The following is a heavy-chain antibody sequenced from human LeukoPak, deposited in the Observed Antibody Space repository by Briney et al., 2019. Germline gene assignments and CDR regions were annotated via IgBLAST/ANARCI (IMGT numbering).Heavy chain of an antibody. CDR2: ITGSDDNT. D-gene: IGHD4-17*01. CDR3: AKDGSYGDFDF. CDR1: GFTFSSYA. Sequence: GGSLRLSCAASGFTFSSYAMGWVRQAPGKGLEWVSGITGSDDNTYYADSVKGRFTIPRDKSKNMLLLQMNSLTAEDTAIYYCAKDGSYGDFDFWGQGTLVTVSP. V-gene: IGHV3-23*01. J-gene: IGHJ4*02.